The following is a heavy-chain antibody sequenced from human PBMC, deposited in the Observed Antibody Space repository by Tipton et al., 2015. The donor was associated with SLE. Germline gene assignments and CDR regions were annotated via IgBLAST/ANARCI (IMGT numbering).Heavy chain of an antibody. Sequence: TLSLTCIVSGGSISSSYWSWIRQPPGKGLEWIGCFSNTGSTNFNPSLKSRVTISVDTSKDQFSLKLTSVTAADTAVYYCARGLYDFWSGYYPHYYYGMDVWGQGTTVTVSS. D-gene: IGHD3-3*01. J-gene: IGHJ6*02. CDR2: FSNTGST. CDR3: ARGLYDFWSGYYPHYYYGMDV. V-gene: IGHV4-59*12. CDR1: GGSISSSY.